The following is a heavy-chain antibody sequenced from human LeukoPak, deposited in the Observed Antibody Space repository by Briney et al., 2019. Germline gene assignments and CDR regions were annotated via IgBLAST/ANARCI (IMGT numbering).Heavy chain of an antibody. D-gene: IGHD2-2*02. CDR1: GGSISSGDYY. CDR3: AREGGHTAYFDY. V-gene: IGHV4-30-4*01. Sequence: PSQTLSLTCTVSGGSISSGDYYWSWIRQPPGKGLEWIGYIYYSGSTYYNPSLKSRVTISVDTSKNQFSLKLSSVTAADTAVYYCAREGGHTAYFDYWGQGTLVTVSS. CDR2: IYYSGST. J-gene: IGHJ4*02.